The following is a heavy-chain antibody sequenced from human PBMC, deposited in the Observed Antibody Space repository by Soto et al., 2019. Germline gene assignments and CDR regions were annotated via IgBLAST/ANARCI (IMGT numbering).Heavy chain of an antibody. CDR2: ISAYNGNT. CDR1: GYTFTSYG. D-gene: IGHD2-21*02. V-gene: IGHV1-18*01. Sequence: GASVKVSCKASGYTFTSYGISWVRQAPGQGLEWMGWISAYNGNTNYAQKLQGRVTMTTDTSTSTAYMELRSLRSDDTAVYYCARDPYCGGDRYSVIYYYYGMDVRGQGTTVTVSS. CDR3: ARDPYCGGDRYSVIYYYYGMDV. J-gene: IGHJ6*02.